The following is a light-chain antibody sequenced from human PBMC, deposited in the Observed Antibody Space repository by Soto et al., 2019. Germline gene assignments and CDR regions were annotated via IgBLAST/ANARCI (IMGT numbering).Light chain of an antibody. V-gene: IGLV1-40*01. Sequence: QPVLTQPPSVSGALGQRVTISCTGSSSNIGAGYDVHWYQQLPGTAPKLLIYGNSNRPSGVPDRFSGSKSGTSASLAITGLQAEDEADYYCQSYDSSLSGHVVFGGGTKLTVL. CDR1: SSNIGAGYD. CDR2: GNS. J-gene: IGLJ2*01. CDR3: QSYDSSLSGHVV.